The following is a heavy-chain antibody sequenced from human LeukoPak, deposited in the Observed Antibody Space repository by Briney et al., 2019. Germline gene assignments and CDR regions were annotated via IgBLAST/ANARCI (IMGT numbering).Heavy chain of an antibody. CDR3: ARAYYYYSNGYEVYFDY. Sequence: SETLSLTCAVYGGSFSGYYWSWIRQPPGKGLEWIGYIYHSGSTYYNPSLKSRVTISVDRSKNQFSLKLSSVTAADTAVYYCARAYYYYSNGYEVYFDYWGQGTLVTVSS. J-gene: IGHJ4*02. CDR1: GGSFSGYY. D-gene: IGHD3-22*01. CDR2: IYHSGST. V-gene: IGHV4-30-2*01.